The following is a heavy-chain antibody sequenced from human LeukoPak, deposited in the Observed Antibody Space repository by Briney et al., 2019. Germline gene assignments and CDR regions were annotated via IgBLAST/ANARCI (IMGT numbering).Heavy chain of an antibody. Sequence: SETLSLTCTVSGGSISSSSYYWGWIRQPPGKGLEWIGSIYYSGSTYYNPSLKSRVTISVDTSKNQFSLKLSSVTAADTAVYYWARGVDSYGFPFDHRGQGTLVTVSS. CDR1: GGSISSSSYY. V-gene: IGHV4-39*07. D-gene: IGHD5-18*01. CDR3: ARGVDSYGFPFDH. CDR2: IYYSGST. J-gene: IGHJ4*02.